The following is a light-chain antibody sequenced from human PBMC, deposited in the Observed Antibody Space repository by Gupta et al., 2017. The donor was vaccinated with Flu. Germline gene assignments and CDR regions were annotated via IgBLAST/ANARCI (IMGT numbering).Light chain of an antibody. CDR1: QGISNY. CDR3: QQLNSYPRT. J-gene: IGKJ1*01. Sequence: PSFMSASIGDRVTITCRASQGISNYLAWYQQKPGKPPNLLIYAASTLQSGVPSRFSGSGSGPVFTLTISSLQPEDFATYYCQQLNSYPRTFGQGTKVEIK. CDR2: AAS. V-gene: IGKV1-9*01.